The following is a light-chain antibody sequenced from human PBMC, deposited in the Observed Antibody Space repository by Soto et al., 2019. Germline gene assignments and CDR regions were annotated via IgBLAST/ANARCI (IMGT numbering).Light chain of an antibody. CDR2: WAS. CDR1: QTLLDSSNNKDC. CDR3: QQYYTTSRT. J-gene: IGKJ1*01. Sequence: DIVLTHSPDPRPVSLGERATITCKSSQTLLDSSNNKDCLSWYQQKPGQPPKLLLYWASTREFGVPDRFSGSGSGTDFTLTISSLQTEDVAVYYCQQYYTTSRTFGHGAKVDIK. V-gene: IGKV4-1*01.